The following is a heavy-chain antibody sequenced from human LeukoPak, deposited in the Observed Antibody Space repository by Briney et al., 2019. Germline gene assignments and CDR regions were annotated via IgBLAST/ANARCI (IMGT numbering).Heavy chain of an antibody. CDR2: ISSSSSII. J-gene: IGHJ6*02. CDR3: ARVEGYYYGSGSYYLPYYHYGMDV. D-gene: IGHD3-10*01. V-gene: IGHV3-48*04. Sequence: PGGFLRLSCAASGFTFRSYSMNWVRQAPGKGLEWVSYISSSSSIIYYADSVKGRFTISRDNAKNSLYLQMNSLRAEDTAVYYCARVEGYYYGSGSYYLPYYHYGMDVWGQGTTVTVSS. CDR1: GFTFRSYS.